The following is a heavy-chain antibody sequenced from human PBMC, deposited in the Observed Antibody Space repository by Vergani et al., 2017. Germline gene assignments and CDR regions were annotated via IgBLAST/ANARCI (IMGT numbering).Heavy chain of an antibody. D-gene: IGHD3-16*01. Sequence: QVQLQQSGPGLVKPSQTLSLTCAISGDSVSSNSAAWNWIRQSPSRGLEWLGRTYYRSKWYNDYAVSVKSRITINPDTSKNQFSLKLDSVTAADTAVYYCARFSFIGGGEGFDYWGQGTLVTVSS. CDR2: TYYRSKWYN. V-gene: IGHV6-1*01. CDR1: GDSVSSNSAA. CDR3: ARFSFIGGGEGFDY. J-gene: IGHJ4*02.